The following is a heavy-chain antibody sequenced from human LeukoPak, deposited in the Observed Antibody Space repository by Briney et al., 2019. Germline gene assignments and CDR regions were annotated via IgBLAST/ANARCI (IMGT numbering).Heavy chain of an antibody. CDR2: INPNSGGT. V-gene: IGHV1-2*02. CDR1: GYTFTGYY. CDR3: ARDRIVVVVAAYNWFDP. Sequence: GASVKVSCKATGYTFTGYYMHWVRQAPGQGLEWVGWINPNSGGTNYAQKFQGRVTMTRDTSISTAYMELSRLRSDDTAVYYCARDRIVVVVAAYNWFDPWGQGTLVTVSS. J-gene: IGHJ5*02. D-gene: IGHD2-15*01.